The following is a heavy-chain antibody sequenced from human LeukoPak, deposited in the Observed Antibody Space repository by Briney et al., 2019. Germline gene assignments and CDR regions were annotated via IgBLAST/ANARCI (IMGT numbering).Heavy chain of an antibody. CDR1: GFTFSSYA. V-gene: IGHV3-30-3*01. Sequence: EPGRSLRLSCAASGFTFSSYAMHWVRQAPGKGLEWVAVISYDGSNKYYADSVKGRFTISRENSKKTLYLQMNSLRAEDTAVYYCARALGYCSGGSCFPWDHWGLGTLVTVSS. J-gene: IGHJ4*02. CDR2: ISYDGSNK. D-gene: IGHD2-15*01. CDR3: ARALGYCSGGSCFPWDH.